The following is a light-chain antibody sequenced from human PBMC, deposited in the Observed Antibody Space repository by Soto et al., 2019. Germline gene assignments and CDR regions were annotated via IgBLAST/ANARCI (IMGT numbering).Light chain of an antibody. CDR1: QSVNINY. J-gene: IGKJ5*01. V-gene: IGKV3-20*01. Sequence: EIVLTQSPVTLSLSPGERATLTCRASQSVNINYLTWYQQKPGQAPRLLIHGASNRATGIPDRFSGSGSGTDFTLIISRLEPEDFAVYYCQQYGFSGSITFGQGTRLEIK. CDR3: QQYGFSGSIT. CDR2: GAS.